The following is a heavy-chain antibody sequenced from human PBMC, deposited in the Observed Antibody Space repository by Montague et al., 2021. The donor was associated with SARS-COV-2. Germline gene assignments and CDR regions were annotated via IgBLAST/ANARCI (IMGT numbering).Heavy chain of an antibody. J-gene: IGHJ3*02. CDR2: TYYRSKWDS. Sequence: CAISGDSVSSKSVAWNWIRQSPSRGLEWLGRTYYRSKWDSDYAESVKRRLVITPDTSKNQVSLQLHSVIPEDTAVYFCASSGITLTGLDAFDIWGQGTMVTVSS. CDR3: ASSGITLTGLDAFDI. D-gene: IGHD3-9*01. V-gene: IGHV6-1*01. CDR1: GDSVSSKSVA.